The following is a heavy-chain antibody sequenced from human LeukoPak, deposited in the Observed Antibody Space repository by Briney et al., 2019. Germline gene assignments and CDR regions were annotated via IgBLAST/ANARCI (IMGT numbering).Heavy chain of an antibody. D-gene: IGHD6-19*01. V-gene: IGHV1-69*04. CDR1: GGTFSSYA. CDR2: IIPIFGIA. Sequence: GASVKVSCKASGGTFSSYAISWVRQAPGQGLEWMGRIIPIFGIANYAQKFQGRVTITADKSTSTAYMELSSLRSEDTAVYYCAKMYIAVAGKGDYWGQGTLVTVSS. J-gene: IGHJ4*02. CDR3: AKMYIAVAGKGDY.